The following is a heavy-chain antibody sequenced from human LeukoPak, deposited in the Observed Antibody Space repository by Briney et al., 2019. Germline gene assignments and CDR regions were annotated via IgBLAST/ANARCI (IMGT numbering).Heavy chain of an antibody. Sequence: GGSLRLSCAASGFTFSSYAIHWVRQAPGKGLEWVAFIQYDGSDKYYADSVKGRFTISRDNSKNTLYLQMNSLRAEDTAIYYCARDSTRQQLYYLDYWGQGTLVTVSS. D-gene: IGHD4-11*01. CDR1: GFTFSSYA. CDR3: ARDSTRQQLYYLDY. J-gene: IGHJ4*02. V-gene: IGHV3-30*02. CDR2: IQYDGSDK.